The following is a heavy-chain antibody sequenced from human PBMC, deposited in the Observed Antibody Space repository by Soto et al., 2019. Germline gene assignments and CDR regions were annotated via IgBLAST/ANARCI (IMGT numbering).Heavy chain of an antibody. CDR2: IYYSGST. Sequence: PSETLSLTCTVSGGSIGSSSYYWGWIRQPPGKGLEWIGSIYYSGSTYYNPSLKSRVTISVDTSKNQFSLKLSSVTAADTAVYYCASGNCGGDCRSHWFDPWGQGTLVTVSS. D-gene: IGHD2-21*02. V-gene: IGHV4-39*01. CDR1: GGSIGSSSYY. J-gene: IGHJ5*02. CDR3: ASGNCGGDCRSHWFDP.